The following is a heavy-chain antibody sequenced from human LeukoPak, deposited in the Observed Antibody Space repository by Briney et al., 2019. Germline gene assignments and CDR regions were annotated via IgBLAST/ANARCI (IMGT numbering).Heavy chain of an antibody. D-gene: IGHD1-26*01. Sequence: RGSLRLSCAASGFTFSSYAISWVRPAPGKGLEWVSGICGTGGNTYYADSVKGRFTLSRDNSKNTLYLQLNSLRAEDTAVFYCAKDKEYSWSYRSGPTRYYYGMDVWGQGTTVTVSS. V-gene: IGHV3-23*01. CDR1: GFTFSSYA. CDR3: AKDKEYSWSYRSGPTRYYYGMDV. CDR2: ICGTGGNT. J-gene: IGHJ6*02.